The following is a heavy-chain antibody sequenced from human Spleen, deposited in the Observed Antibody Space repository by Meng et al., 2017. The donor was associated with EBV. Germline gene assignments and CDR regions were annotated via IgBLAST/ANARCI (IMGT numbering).Heavy chain of an antibody. D-gene: IGHD1-26*01. Sequence: VQRQQGVAGLLKPSDTRSLTCAVSGGSFSSYYWSWIRQPPGKGLELIGEINQSGSIYYNPSLMGRVTISGDTSRNQFSLKLISVTAADTAVYYCARGPYYEWGQGTLVTVSS. J-gene: IGHJ4*02. V-gene: IGHV4-34*01. CDR3: ARGPYYE. CDR2: INQSGSI. CDR1: GGSFSSYY.